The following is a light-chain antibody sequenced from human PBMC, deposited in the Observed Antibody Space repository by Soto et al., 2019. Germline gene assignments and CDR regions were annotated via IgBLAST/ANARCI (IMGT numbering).Light chain of an antibody. CDR3: SSYAGSNNPYV. CDR2: EVS. Sequence: QSALTQPPSASGSPGQSFTISCTGTSSDVGGYNYVSWYQQHPGKAPKLMSYEVSKRPSGVPDRFSGSKSGNTASLTVSGLQAEDEADYYCSSYAGSNNPYVFGTGTKVTVL. J-gene: IGLJ1*01. V-gene: IGLV2-8*01. CDR1: SSDVGGYNY.